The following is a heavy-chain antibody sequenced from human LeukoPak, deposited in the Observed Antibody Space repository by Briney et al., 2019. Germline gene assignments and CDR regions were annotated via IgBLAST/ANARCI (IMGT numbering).Heavy chain of an antibody. Sequence: PGGSLRLSCAASGVIISSYAMSWVRQAPGKGLEWVSAINGRGDNTYYADFVKGRFTISRDNSKNTLYLQMSSLRAEDTAVYYCAKTPHSGNYGQTFDLWGQGTMLTVSS. CDR1: GVIISSYA. CDR2: INGRGDNT. V-gene: IGHV3-23*01. D-gene: IGHD3-22*01. J-gene: IGHJ3*01. CDR3: AKTPHSGNYGQTFDL.